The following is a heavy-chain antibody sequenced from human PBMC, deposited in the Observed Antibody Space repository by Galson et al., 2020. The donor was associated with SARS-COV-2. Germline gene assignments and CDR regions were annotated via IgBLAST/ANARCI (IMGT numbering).Heavy chain of an antibody. CDR2: INSSGST. CDR1: GGSFSGYS. D-gene: IGHD3-10*01. CDR3: ARHSPPDVLLWFGELRRSFDY. V-gene: IGHV4-34*01. Sequence: SETLSLSCAVYGGSFSGYSWSWIRQPPGKGLEWIGAINSSGSTNYNPSLKSRVTISVDTSKNHFSLKLSSVTAADTAVYYCARHSPPDVLLWFGELRRSFDYWGQGTLVTVSS. J-gene: IGHJ4*02.